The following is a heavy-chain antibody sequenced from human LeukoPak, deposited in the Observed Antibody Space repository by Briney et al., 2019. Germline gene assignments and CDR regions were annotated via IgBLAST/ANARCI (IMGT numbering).Heavy chain of an antibody. CDR3: TRAPYSRGWYTVDL. D-gene: IGHD6-19*01. CDR2: ISMSSTYI. Sequence: GGSLCLSCAASGFTVSSFAMNWVRQAPGKGLEWVSSISMSSTYIYYADSVKGRFTISRDNAKNSLYLQMDSLRDEDTAVYYCTRAPYSRGWYTVDLGGQGTLVTVSS. J-gene: IGHJ1*01. CDR1: GFTVSSFA. V-gene: IGHV3-21*01.